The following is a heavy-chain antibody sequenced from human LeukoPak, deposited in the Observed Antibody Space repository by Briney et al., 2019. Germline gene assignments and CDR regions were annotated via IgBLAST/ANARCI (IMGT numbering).Heavy chain of an antibody. V-gene: IGHV4-34*01. Sequence: PSETLSLTCAVYGGSFSGYYWSWIRQPPGKGLEWIGEINHSGSTNYNPSLKSRVTISVDTSKNQFSLKLSSVTAADTAVYYCARGGENTYYCDSSGHTFDYWGQGTLVTVSS. CDR3: ARGGENTYYCDSSGHTFDY. J-gene: IGHJ4*02. D-gene: IGHD3-22*01. CDR2: INHSGST. CDR1: GGSFSGYY.